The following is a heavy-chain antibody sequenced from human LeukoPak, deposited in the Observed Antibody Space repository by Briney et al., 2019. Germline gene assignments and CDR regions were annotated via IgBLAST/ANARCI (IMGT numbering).Heavy chain of an antibody. D-gene: IGHD2-2*01. CDR3: ARDRKGFVVVPAARGNWFYP. J-gene: IGHJ5*02. Sequence: GGSLRLSCAASGFAFSSYSMNWVRQAPGKGLDGVSSISSSSSYIYYADSVKGRFTISRDNAKNSLYLQMNSLRAEDTDVYYCARDRKGFVVVPAARGNWFYPWGQGTLVTVSS. CDR1: GFAFSSYS. V-gene: IGHV3-21*01. CDR2: ISSSSSYI.